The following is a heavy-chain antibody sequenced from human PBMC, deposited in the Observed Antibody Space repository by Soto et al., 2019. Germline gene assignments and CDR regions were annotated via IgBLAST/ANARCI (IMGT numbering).Heavy chain of an antibody. CDR3: ERGVREECSNGVCYRTRNVYFDR. CDR2: IYDTGST. J-gene: IGHJ4*01. V-gene: IGHV4-59*01. Sequence: SETLSLTCTVSGGSISSFYWSWIRQPPGKGLEYIGSIYDTGSTNYNPAHKRRVTILLDTSKNQFSLKLSSVTAEDTAVYYCERGVREECSNGVCYRTRNVYFDRWGHGTLVTVS. CDR1: GGSISSFY. D-gene: IGHD2-8*01.